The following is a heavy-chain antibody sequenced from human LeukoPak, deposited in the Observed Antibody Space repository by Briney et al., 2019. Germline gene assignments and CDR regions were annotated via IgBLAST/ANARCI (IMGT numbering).Heavy chain of an antibody. Sequence: GRSLRLSCAASGFTFSNSPMHWVRQAPGKGLEWVAVTSHDEGNKYYADSVKGRFTISRDNSKNTLYLQMNSLRAEDTAIYYCAKDEFGTIGNWGQGTLVTVSS. V-gene: IGHV3-30-3*01. J-gene: IGHJ4*02. CDR2: TSHDEGNK. D-gene: IGHD3-10*01. CDR1: GFTFSNSP. CDR3: AKDEFGTIGN.